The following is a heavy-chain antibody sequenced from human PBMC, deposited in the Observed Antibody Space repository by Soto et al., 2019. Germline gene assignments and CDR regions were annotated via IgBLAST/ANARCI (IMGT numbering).Heavy chain of an antibody. Sequence: GGSTRLSCAASRLTFNSYAMSGVRQDPVKGLEWVSAISGSGGSTYYADSVKGRFTISRDNSKNTLYLQMNSLRAEDTAVYYCAKDDFYYDRLGQKDYWGQGTLVTVSS. CDR2: ISGSGGST. CDR1: RLTFNSYA. CDR3: AKDDFYYDRLGQKDY. J-gene: IGHJ4*02. V-gene: IGHV3-23*01. D-gene: IGHD3-22*01.